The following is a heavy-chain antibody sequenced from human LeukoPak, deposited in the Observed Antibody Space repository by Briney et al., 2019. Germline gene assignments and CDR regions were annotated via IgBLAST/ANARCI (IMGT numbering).Heavy chain of an antibody. Sequence: GGSLRLSCAASGLTFSSYNMNWVRQAPGKGLEWVSYISSSGSTIYYADSMKGRFTISRDNAKNSLYLQMNSLRAEDTAVYYCAELGITMIGGVWGKGTTVTISS. V-gene: IGHV3-48*04. CDR2: ISSSGSTI. J-gene: IGHJ6*04. CDR1: GLTFSSYN. CDR3: AELGITMIGGV. D-gene: IGHD3-10*02.